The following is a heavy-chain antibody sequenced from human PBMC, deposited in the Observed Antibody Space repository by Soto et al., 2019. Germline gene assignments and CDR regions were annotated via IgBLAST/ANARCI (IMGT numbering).Heavy chain of an antibody. CDR3: ARDSPTTGPSSTDF. CDR1: GFAFSSFA. V-gene: IGHV3-33*01. CDR2: IWYDGSNK. Sequence: GESLKISCAASGFAFSSFAMHWVRQAPGKGLEWVAIIWYDGSNKYYTDSVKGRFTISRDNSKNTLHLQMNSLRAEDTAVYYCARDSPTTGPSSTDFWGQGTLVTVSS. J-gene: IGHJ4*02. D-gene: IGHD1-1*01.